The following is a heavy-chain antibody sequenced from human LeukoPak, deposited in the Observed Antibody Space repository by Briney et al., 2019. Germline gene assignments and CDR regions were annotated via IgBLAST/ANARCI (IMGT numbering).Heavy chain of an antibody. D-gene: IGHD5-18*01. CDR1: GLTLSSHW. V-gene: IGHV3-33*08. J-gene: IGHJ4*02. CDR3: ARGSWDTAMVTRYFDC. Sequence: GGSLRLSCAASGLTLSSHWMHWVRQAPGKGLEWVAVIWYDGSNKYYADSVKGRFTISRDNSKNTLYLQMNSLRAEDTAVYYCARGSWDTAMVTRYFDCWGQGTLVTVSS. CDR2: IWYDGSNK.